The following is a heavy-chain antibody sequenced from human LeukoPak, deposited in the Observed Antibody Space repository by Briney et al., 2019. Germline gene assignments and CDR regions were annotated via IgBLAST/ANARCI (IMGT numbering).Heavy chain of an antibody. V-gene: IGHV3-30*18. CDR1: GFTFSSYG. Sequence: QSGGSLRLSCAASGFTFSSYGMHWVRQAPGKGLEWVAVISYDGSNKYYADSVKGRFTISRDNSKNTLYLQMNSLRAEDTAVYYCAKDGLLVGATIPPFFDYWGQGTLVTVSS. CDR3: AKDGLLVGATIPPFFDY. CDR2: ISYDGSNK. D-gene: IGHD1-26*01. J-gene: IGHJ4*02.